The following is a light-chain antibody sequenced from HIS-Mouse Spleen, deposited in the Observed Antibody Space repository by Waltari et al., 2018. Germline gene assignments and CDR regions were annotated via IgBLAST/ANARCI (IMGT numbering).Light chain of an antibody. V-gene: IGLV3-16*01. CDR2: KES. CDR1: AVPKKD. J-gene: IGLJ3*02. Sequence: SYELTQPPSVSLSLGQMARITCSGEAVPKKDAYWYQQKPGQFPLLVIYKESERPSGLPERFSGPSSGTIVTLTICGVQAEDEADYYCLSADSSGTYGVFGGGTKLTVL. CDR3: LSADSSGTYGV.